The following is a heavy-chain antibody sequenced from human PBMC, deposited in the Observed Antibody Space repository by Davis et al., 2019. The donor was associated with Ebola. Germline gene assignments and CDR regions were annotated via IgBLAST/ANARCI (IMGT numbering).Heavy chain of an antibody. CDR2: IGSSGTVI. CDR1: GFIFSNYG. D-gene: IGHD2-8*01. Sequence: GESLKISCVASGFIFSNYGMHWVRQAPGKGLEWVAYIGSSGTVIYYADAVKGRFTISRDNVDNSVFLQMNGLRDEDTAVYYCVREVYSLTHWFDPWGQGTVVIVSS. CDR3: VREVYSLTHWFDP. V-gene: IGHV3-48*02. J-gene: IGHJ5*01.